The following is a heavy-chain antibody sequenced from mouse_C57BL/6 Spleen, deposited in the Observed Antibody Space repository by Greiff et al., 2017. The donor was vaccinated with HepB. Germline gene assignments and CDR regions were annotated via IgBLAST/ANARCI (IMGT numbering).Heavy chain of an antibody. CDR1: GFSLTSYG. CDR2: IWRGGST. D-gene: IGHD1-1*01. V-gene: IGHV2-5*01. J-gene: IGHJ4*01. Sequence: QVQLQQSGPGLVQPSQSLSITCTVSGFSLTSYGVHWVRQSPGKGLEWLGVIWRGGSTDYNAAFMSRLSITKDNSKSQVFFKMNSLQADDTAIYYGAKGYGSREGYAMDYWGQGTSVTVSS. CDR3: AKGYGSREGYAMDY.